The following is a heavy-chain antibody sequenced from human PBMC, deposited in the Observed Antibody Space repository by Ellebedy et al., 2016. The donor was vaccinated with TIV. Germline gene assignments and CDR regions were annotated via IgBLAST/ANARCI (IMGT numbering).Heavy chain of an antibody. CDR3: TREEGFGGAWFDP. Sequence: MPSETLSLTCSVSGGSVSSGCSYRSWVRQPPGQGLEWIGYITWRGSTNYNPSLKSRITISMDTSKNQIALMVRSVTAADTAIYYCTREEGFGGAWFDPWGQGTLVIVS. CDR1: GGSVSSGCSY. J-gene: IGHJ5*02. V-gene: IGHV4-61*01. CDR2: ITWRGST. D-gene: IGHD3-10*01.